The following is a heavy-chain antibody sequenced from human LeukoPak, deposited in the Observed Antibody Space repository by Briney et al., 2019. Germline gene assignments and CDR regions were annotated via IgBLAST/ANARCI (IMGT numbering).Heavy chain of an antibody. CDR1: GFTVSGNY. CDR2: FYSGGTT. J-gene: IGHJ4*02. V-gene: IGHV3-53*01. Sequence: PGGSLRLSCVVSGFTVSGNYMNWVRQAPGKGLEWVSVFYSGGTTYYADSVKGRFTISRDNSKNTLYLQMNSLRAEDTAVYYCATHFGYSFYWDQGTLVTVSS. CDR3: ATHFGYSFY. D-gene: IGHD3-22*01.